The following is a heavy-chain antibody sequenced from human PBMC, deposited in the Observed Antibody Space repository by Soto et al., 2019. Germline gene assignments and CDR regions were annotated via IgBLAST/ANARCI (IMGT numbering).Heavy chain of an antibody. V-gene: IGHV3-30-3*01. Sequence: QVQLVESGGGVVQPGRSLRLSCAASGFTFSSYAMHWVRQAPGKGLEWVAVISYDGSNNYYADSVKGRFTISRDNSKNTRYLHRNSLIAEDTAVYYCARARSGSVYLYYFDYWGQGTLVTVSS. CDR1: GFTFSSYA. CDR2: ISYDGSNN. CDR3: ARARSGSVYLYYFDY. J-gene: IGHJ4*02. D-gene: IGHD3-22*01.